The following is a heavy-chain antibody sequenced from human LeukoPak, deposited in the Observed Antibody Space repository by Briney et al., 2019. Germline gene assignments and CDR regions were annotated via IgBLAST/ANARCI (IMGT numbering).Heavy chain of an antibody. J-gene: IGHJ4*02. CDR2: IYPGDSDT. V-gene: IGHV5-51*01. CDR1: GYSFTSYW. CDR3: ARLESGWNYFSYFDY. D-gene: IGHD1-7*01. Sequence: GESLKISCKGSGYSFTSYWIGWVRQMPGKGLEWMGIIYPGDSDTRYSPSFQGQVTISADKSISTAYLQWSSLKASDTAMYYCARLESGWNYFSYFDYWGQGTLVTVSS.